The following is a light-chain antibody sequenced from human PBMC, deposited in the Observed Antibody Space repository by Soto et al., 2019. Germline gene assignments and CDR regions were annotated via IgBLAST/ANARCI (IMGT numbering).Light chain of an antibody. V-gene: IGKV3-20*01. J-gene: IGKJ1*01. CDR2: GAS. CDR3: QQYGSSPRT. CDR1: QSVSSSY. Sequence: IDLPLSPCTLSFSPGERATLSCSSSQSVSSSYLAWYQQKPGQAPRLLIYGASSRATGIPDRFSGSGSGTDFTLTISRLEPEDFAVYYCQQYGSSPRTVGQGSKVDI.